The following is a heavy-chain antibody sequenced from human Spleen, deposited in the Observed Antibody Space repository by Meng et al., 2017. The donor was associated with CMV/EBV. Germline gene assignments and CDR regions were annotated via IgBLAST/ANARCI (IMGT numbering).Heavy chain of an antibody. CDR2: IDYSGTT. V-gene: IGHV4-39*07. J-gene: IGHJ4*02. CDR1: GGPFSRSAYY. Sequence: SETLSLTCSVSGGPFSRSAYYWSWIRQPPGKGLEWIASIDYSGTTNYNPSLKSRVTISVDTSKNQFSLKLSSVTAADTAVYYCARRGAAAGTDYWGQGTLVTVSS. CDR3: ARRGAAAGTDY. D-gene: IGHD6-13*01.